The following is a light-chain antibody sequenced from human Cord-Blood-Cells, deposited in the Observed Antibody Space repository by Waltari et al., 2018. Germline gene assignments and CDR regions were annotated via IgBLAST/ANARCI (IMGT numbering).Light chain of an antibody. Sequence: SSELTQDPAVSVALGQTVRITCPGDSLRRYYASWYQQKPGQAPVLVIYGKNNRPSGIPDRFSGSSSGNTASLTITGAQAEDEADYYCNSRDSSGNLYVVFGGGTKLTVL. V-gene: IGLV3-19*01. CDR1: SLRRYY. J-gene: IGLJ2*01. CDR2: GKN. CDR3: NSRDSSGNLYVV.